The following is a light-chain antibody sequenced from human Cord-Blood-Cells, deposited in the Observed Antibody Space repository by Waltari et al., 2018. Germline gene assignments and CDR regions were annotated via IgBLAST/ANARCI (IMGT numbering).Light chain of an antibody. CDR1: SSDVGSYNR. CDR2: EVS. V-gene: IGLV2-18*02. CDR3: SSYTSSSTYV. J-gene: IGLJ1*01. Sequence: QSALTQPPSVSGSPGQSVTISCTGTSSDVGSYNRVSWYQQPPGTAPKLMIYEVSKRPSGVPYRFSGSKSGNTASLTISGLQAGDEADYYCSSYTSSSTYVFGTGTKVTVL.